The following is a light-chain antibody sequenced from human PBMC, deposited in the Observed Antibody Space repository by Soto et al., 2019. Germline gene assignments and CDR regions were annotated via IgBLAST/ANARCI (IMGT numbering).Light chain of an antibody. CDR1: QGIGNA. J-gene: IGKJ4*01. CDR3: QQSHTNPLT. Sequence: SLSASVGDRVTISCRASQGIGNALGWYQQKPGKPPKVLIFSASGLQSGVPSRFSGGGYGTEFTLTISSLQLEDFATYYCQQSHTNPLTFGGGTKVDIK. V-gene: IGKV1-39*01. CDR2: SAS.